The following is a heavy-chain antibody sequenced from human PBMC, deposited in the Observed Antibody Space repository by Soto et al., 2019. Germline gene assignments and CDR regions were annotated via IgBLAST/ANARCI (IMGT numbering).Heavy chain of an antibody. V-gene: IGHV4-39*01. J-gene: IGHJ5*02. Sequence: SETLSLTCTVSGGSISSSSYYWGWIRQPPGKGLEWIGSIYYSGSTYCNPSLKSRVTISVDTSKNQFSLKLSSVTAADTAVYYCARAPTHYYDSSGYHNWFDPWGQGTLVTVSS. D-gene: IGHD3-22*01. CDR1: GGSISSSSYY. CDR3: ARAPTHYYDSSGYHNWFDP. CDR2: IYYSGST.